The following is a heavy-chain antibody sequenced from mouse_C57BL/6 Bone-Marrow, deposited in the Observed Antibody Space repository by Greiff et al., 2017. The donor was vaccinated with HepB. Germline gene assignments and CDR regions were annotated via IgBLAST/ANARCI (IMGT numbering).Heavy chain of an antibody. D-gene: IGHD1-1*01. V-gene: IGHV5-12*01. CDR2: ISNGGGST. J-gene: IGHJ1*03. Sequence: EVKLMESGGGLVQPGGSLKLSCAASGFTFSDYYMYWVRQTPEKRLEWVAYISNGGGSTYYPATVKGRFTLSRDNAKNTLYLQMSRLKSEDTAMYYCARPYYYGLWYFDVWGTGTTVTVSS. CDR3: ARPYYYGLWYFDV. CDR1: GFTFSDYY.